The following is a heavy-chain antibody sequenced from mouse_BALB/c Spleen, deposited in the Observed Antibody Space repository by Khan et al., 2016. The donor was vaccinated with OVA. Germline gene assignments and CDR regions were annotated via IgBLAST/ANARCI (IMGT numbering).Heavy chain of an antibody. CDR1: GYTFTSYT. CDR2: INPSNGYI. D-gene: IGHD2-1*01. J-gene: IGHJ3*01. CDR3: ARVGPNHANYGAGLPR. Sequence: QVQLQQSGAELARPGASVKMSCKASGYTFTSYTIHWVKQRPGQGLEWIGYINPSNGYINYNQKFRDKATLTADKSSSTAYMQLSSLTSEDSEVYYCARVGPNHANYGAGLPRWGQGTLFTVAA. V-gene: IGHV1-4*01.